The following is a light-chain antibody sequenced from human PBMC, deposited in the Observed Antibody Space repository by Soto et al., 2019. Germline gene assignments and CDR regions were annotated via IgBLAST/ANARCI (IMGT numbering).Light chain of an antibody. CDR1: QIVSSY. CDR2: DAS. V-gene: IGKV3-11*01. Sequence: EIVLTQSPATLSLSPGERATLSCRASQIVSSYLAWYQQKPGQAPRLLIYDASNRATGIPARFSGSGSGTDFTLTISSLEPEDFAVYYCQQRSNWPPPTFGQGTRLEIK. J-gene: IGKJ5*01. CDR3: QQRSNWPPPT.